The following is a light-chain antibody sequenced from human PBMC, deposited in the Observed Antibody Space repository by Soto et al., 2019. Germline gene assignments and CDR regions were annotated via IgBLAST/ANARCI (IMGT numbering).Light chain of an antibody. V-gene: IGKV3-20*01. CDR2: GAS. CDR1: QSISSSF. CDR3: QQYDNSPIT. J-gene: IGKJ5*01. Sequence: EIVLTQSPGILSLSPGEIASLSFGAGQSISSSFLAWYQQKPGQAPRLLIYGASSRATGIPDRFSGTGSETDFTLTISRLEPEDFAVYYCQQYDNSPITFGQVTRLEIK.